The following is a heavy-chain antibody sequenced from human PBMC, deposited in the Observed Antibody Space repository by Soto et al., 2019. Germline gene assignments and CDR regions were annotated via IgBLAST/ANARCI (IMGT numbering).Heavy chain of an antibody. J-gene: IGHJ4*02. CDR3: ARDADTTGHYSHFDL. CDR2: MQTGGDEK. CDR1: GFTFSNYG. V-gene: IGHV3-33*08. D-gene: IGHD3-9*01. Sequence: QVQLVESGGGVVQPGGSLGLSGAASGFTFSNYGFHWVPQDPAKGRAWGAVMQTGGDEKYYFDSVKARFTVSRDDSRNMVYLEMSGLRAEDTAEYFCARDADTTGHYSHFDLWGRGALVAVS.